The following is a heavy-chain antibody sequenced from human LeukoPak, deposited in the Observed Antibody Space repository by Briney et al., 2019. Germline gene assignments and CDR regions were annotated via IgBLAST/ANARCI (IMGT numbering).Heavy chain of an antibody. J-gene: IGHJ1*01. V-gene: IGHV3-74*01. CDR3: AGGYDSRY. CDR2: IKSDGSNT. CDR1: GFTFSDHH. D-gene: IGHD3-22*01. Sequence: GGSLRLSCAASGFTFSDHHMDWVRQAPGKGLVWVSRIKSDGSNTAYADSVKGRFTISRDNAMNTLYLQMNSLGDEDTAVYYCAGGYDSRYWGQGTLVIVSS.